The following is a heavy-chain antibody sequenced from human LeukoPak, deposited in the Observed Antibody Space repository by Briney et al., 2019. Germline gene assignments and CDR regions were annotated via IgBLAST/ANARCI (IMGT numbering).Heavy chain of an antibody. V-gene: IGHV3-30*18. J-gene: IGHJ4*02. CDR3: AKDHGDYGYYFDY. Sequence: GGSLRLSCAASGLTFSSYGMHWVRQAPGKGLEWVAVISYDGSNKYYADSVKGRFTISRDNSKNTLYLQMNSLRAEDTAVYYCAKDHGDYGYYFDYWGQGTLVTVSS. CDR2: ISYDGSNK. CDR1: GLTFSSYG. D-gene: IGHD4-17*01.